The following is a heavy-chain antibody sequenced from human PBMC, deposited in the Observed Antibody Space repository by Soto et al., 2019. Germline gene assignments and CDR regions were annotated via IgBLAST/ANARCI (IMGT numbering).Heavy chain of an antibody. CDR3: ARGMIGGYSYGYYYYGMDV. D-gene: IGHD5-18*01. V-gene: IGHV4-34*01. Sequence: PSETLSLTCAVYGGSFIGYYWSWIRQPQGKGLEWIGEINHSGSTNYNSSLKSRVTISVDTSKNQFSLKLSSVTAADTAVYYCARGMIGGYSYGYYYYGMDVWGQGTTVTSP. CDR2: INHSGST. CDR1: GGSFIGYY. J-gene: IGHJ6*02.